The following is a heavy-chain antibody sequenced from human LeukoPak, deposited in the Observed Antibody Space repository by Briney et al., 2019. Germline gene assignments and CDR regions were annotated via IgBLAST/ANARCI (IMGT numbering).Heavy chain of an antibody. D-gene: IGHD3-16*01. CDR2: ISYDGSNK. CDR1: GFTFSSYG. J-gene: IGHJ4*02. Sequence: GGSLRLSCAASGFTFSSYGMHWVRQAPGKGLEWVAVISYDGSNKYYADSVKGRFTISRDNSKNTLYLQMNSLRAEDTAVYYCAKGGSYLDYWGQGTQVTVSS. V-gene: IGHV3-30*18. CDR3: AKGGSYLDY.